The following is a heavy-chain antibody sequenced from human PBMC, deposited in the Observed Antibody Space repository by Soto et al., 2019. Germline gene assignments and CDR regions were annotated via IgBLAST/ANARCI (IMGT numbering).Heavy chain of an antibody. CDR1: GVTFTSYW. Sequence: EVQLVESGGGLVQPGGSLRLSCVASGVTFTSYWMTWARQAPGKGLEWLAKINQDGSEKNYVASVWGRFTISRDNAKNSLFLQMDSLSTEDTAVYFCSRLSRGAPGGSQWGQGTRVTVSS. CDR3: SRLSRGAPGGSQ. V-gene: IGHV3-7*03. D-gene: IGHD2-15*01. J-gene: IGHJ4*02. CDR2: INQDGSEK.